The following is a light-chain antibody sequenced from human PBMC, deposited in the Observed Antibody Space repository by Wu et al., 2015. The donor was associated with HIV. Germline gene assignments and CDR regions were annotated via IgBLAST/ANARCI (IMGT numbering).Light chain of an antibody. V-gene: IGKV3-11*01. CDR1: HSVSSS. CDR2: DAF. J-gene: IGKJ4*01. Sequence: EIVLTQSPTTLSLSPGERATLSCRASHSVSSSLAWYQQTPGQAPRLLIYDAFNRATDIPARFSGSGSGTDFTLTISRLEPEDFAVYYCQQYDSPPLTFGGGTKVEIK. CDR3: QQYDSPPLT.